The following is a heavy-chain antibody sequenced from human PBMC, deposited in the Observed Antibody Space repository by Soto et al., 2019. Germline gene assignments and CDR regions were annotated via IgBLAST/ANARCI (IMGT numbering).Heavy chain of an antibody. J-gene: IGHJ4*02. D-gene: IGHD4-17*01. V-gene: IGHV3-33*01. Sequence: QVQLVESGGGVVQPGRSLRLSCAASGFTFSSYGMHWVRQAPGKGLEWVAVIWYDGSNKYYADSVKGRFTISRDNSKNTLYLQMNSLRAEDTAVYYCARDRYGDYYDTLMDYWGQGTLVTVSS. CDR2: IWYDGSNK. CDR3: ARDRYGDYYDTLMDY. CDR1: GFTFSSYG.